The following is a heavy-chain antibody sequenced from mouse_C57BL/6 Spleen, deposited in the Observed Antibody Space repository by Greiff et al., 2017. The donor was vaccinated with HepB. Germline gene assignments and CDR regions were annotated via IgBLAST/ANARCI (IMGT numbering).Heavy chain of an antibody. CDR2: INYDGSST. V-gene: IGHV5-16*01. D-gene: IGHD2-3*01. Sequence: EVKLMESEGGLVQPGSSMKLSCTASGFTFSDYYMAWVRQVPEKGLEWVANINYDGSSTYYLDSLKSRFIISKDNAKNILYLQMSSLKSEDTATYYCARYGYYDYAMDYWGQGTSVTVSS. J-gene: IGHJ4*01. CDR1: GFTFSDYY. CDR3: ARYGYYDYAMDY.